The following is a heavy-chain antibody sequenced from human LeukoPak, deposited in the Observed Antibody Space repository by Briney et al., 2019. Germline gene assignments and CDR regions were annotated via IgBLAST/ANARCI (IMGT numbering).Heavy chain of an antibody. CDR1: GGPISSYY. D-gene: IGHD1-20*01. CDR2: IYYSGST. Sequence: PSETLSLTCTVSGGPISSYYWSWIRQPPGKGLEWIGYIYYSGSTNYNPSLKSRVTISVDRSKNQFSLKLSSVTAADTAVYYCARATKGITGTLGAFDIWGQGTMVTVSS. CDR3: ARATKGITGTLGAFDI. J-gene: IGHJ3*02. V-gene: IGHV4-59*12.